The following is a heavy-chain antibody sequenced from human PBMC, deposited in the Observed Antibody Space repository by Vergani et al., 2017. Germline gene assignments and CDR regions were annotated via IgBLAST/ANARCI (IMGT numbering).Heavy chain of an antibody. CDR1: GGSFSGYY. CDR2: INHSGST. CDR3: ARGEDYYDSSGYYGYDAFDI. D-gene: IGHD3-22*01. V-gene: IGHV4-34*01. Sequence: QVQLQQWGAGLLKPSETLSLTCAVYGGSFSGYYWSWIRQPPGKGLEWIGEINHSGSTNYNPSLKSRVTISVDTSKNQFSLKLSSVTAADTAVYYCARGEDYYDSSGYYGYDAFDIWGQGTMVTVSS. J-gene: IGHJ3*02.